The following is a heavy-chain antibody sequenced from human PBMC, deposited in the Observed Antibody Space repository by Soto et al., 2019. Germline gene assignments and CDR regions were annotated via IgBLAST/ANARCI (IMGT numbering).Heavy chain of an antibody. CDR3: AREAVAANDAFDF. CDR1: GFTFSDYY. J-gene: IGHJ3*01. CDR2: ISSSGSTI. D-gene: IGHD6-19*01. Sequence: QVQLVESGGGLVKPGGSLRLSCAASGFTFSDYYMSWIRQAPGKGLEWVSYISSSGSTIYYADSVKGRFTISRDNAKNSLYRKMNSWRAEDTAVYYCAREAVAANDAFDFWGKGTMFPFSS. V-gene: IGHV3-11*01.